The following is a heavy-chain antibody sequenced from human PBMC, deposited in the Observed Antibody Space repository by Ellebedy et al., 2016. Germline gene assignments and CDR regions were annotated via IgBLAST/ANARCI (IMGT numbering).Heavy chain of an antibody. V-gene: IGHV7-4-1*02. J-gene: IGHJ4*02. Sequence: ASVKVSCKASGYTFTSYAMNWVRQAPGQGLEWMGWINNNTGNPTYAQGFTGRFVFSLDTSVSTAYLQISSLKAEDTAVYYCARGPPITMVRGVINPPGYYFDYWGQGTLVTVSS. CDR1: GYTFTSYA. CDR2: INNNTGNP. D-gene: IGHD3-10*01. CDR3: ARGPPITMVRGVINPPGYYFDY.